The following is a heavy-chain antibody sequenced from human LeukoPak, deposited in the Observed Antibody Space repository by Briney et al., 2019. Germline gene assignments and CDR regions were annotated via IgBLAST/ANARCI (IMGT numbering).Heavy chain of an antibody. CDR3: ARDVGSPRDYYDSSGYYYAPFDY. D-gene: IGHD3-22*01. J-gene: IGHJ4*02. V-gene: IGHV4-39*07. CDR2: IYYSGST. Sequence: SETLSLTCTVSGGSISSSSYYWGWIRQPPGKGLEWIGSIYYSGSTYYNPSLKSRVTISVDTSKNQFSLKLSSVTAADTAVYYCARDVGSPRDYYDSSGYYYAPFDYWGQGTLVTVSS. CDR1: GGSISSSSYY.